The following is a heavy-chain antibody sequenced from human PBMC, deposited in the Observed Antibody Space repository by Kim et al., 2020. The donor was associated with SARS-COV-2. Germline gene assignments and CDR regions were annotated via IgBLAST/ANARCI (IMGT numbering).Heavy chain of an antibody. CDR2: IRSKTYDVTT. CDR1: GFNFGDYC. V-gene: IGHV3-49*04. J-gene: IGHJ2*01. CDR3: TGLHTIMVMPYWYFDF. D-gene: IGHD5-18*01. Sequence: GGSLRLSCATSGFNFGDYCMSWVRQAPGKGLEWVGLIRSKTYDVTTEFAASVNGRFTISSDDSKSIAYLQMNSQKAGDTAVYYCTGLHTIMVMPYWYFDFVGGGTLVTAAS.